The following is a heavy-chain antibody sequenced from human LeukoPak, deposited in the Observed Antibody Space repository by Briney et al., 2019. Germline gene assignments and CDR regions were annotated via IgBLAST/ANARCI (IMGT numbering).Heavy chain of an antibody. Sequence: GGSLRLSCAASGFTFSSYAMHWVRQAPGKGLEWVAVTSYDGSNKYYADSVKGRFTISRDNSKNTLYLQMNSLRAEDTAVYYCASLRFLEWLSTFEYFDYWGQGTLVTVSS. J-gene: IGHJ4*02. D-gene: IGHD3-3*01. CDR1: GFTFSSYA. CDR2: TSYDGSNK. CDR3: ASLRFLEWLSTFEYFDY. V-gene: IGHV3-30*04.